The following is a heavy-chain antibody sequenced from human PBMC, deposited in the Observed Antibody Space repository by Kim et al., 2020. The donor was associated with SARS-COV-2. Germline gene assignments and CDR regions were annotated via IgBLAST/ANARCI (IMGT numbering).Heavy chain of an antibody. J-gene: IGHJ4*02. Sequence: SETLSLICTVSGGSISSSSYYWGWIRQPPGKGLEWIGSIYYSGSTYYNPSLKSRVTISVDTSKNQFSLKLSSVTAADTAVYYCARDLGSSSWYSPFDYWGQGTLVTVSS. D-gene: IGHD6-13*01. V-gene: IGHV4-39*07. CDR3: ARDLGSSSWYSPFDY. CDR2: IYYSGST. CDR1: GGSISSSSYY.